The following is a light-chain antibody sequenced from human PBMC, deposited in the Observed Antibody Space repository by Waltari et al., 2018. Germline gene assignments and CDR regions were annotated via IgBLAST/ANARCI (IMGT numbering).Light chain of an antibody. Sequence: IQLTQSPSSLSASVGDRVTITCRASQGIRHYLAWYQQKPGKAPKLLIYAASTLQSGVPSRFSGIGSGTDFTLTISSLQPEDCATYYCQQLNSYQWTFGQGTNVEIK. CDR1: QGIRHY. V-gene: IGKV1-9*01. CDR3: QQLNSYQWT. CDR2: AAS. J-gene: IGKJ1*01.